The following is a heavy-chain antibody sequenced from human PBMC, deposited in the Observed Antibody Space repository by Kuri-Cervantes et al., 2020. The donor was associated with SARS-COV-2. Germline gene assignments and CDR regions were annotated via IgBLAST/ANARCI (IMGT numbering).Heavy chain of an antibody. CDR1: GGSISSGGYY. Sequence: SETLSLTCTVSGGSISSGGYYWSWIRQPPGKGLEWIGSIYHSGSTYYNPSLKSRVTISVDTSKNQFSLKLSSVTAADTAVYYCARDGGRYDILTGSWFDPWGQGTLVTVSS. V-gene: IGHV4-39*07. CDR3: ARDGGRYDILTGSWFDP. D-gene: IGHD3-9*01. CDR2: IYHSGST. J-gene: IGHJ5*02.